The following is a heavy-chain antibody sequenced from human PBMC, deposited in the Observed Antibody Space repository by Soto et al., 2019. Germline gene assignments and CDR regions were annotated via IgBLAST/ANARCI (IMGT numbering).Heavy chain of an antibody. CDR2: MYCSGST. V-gene: IGHV4-31*03. Sequence: QVQLQESGPGLVKPSQTLSLTCTVSGGSISSRDSYWSWIRQHPGQGLEWIGYMYCSGSTYYNPSLKSRVTISVDTSKNQFSLKLSSVTAADTAVYYCARGWGGSAFDIWGQGTMVTVSS. J-gene: IGHJ3*02. CDR1: GGSISSRDSY. D-gene: IGHD7-27*01. CDR3: ARGWGGSAFDI.